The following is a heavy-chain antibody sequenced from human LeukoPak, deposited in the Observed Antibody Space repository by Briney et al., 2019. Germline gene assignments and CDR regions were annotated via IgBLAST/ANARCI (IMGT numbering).Heavy chain of an antibody. D-gene: IGHD4-11*01. J-gene: IGHJ4*02. CDR3: ASGDDYSNYYFNY. V-gene: IGHV4-30-2*01. Sequence: KSSQTLSLTCTVSGGSISSGGYYWSWIRQPPGKGLEWIGYIYHSGSTYYNPSLKSRVTISVDRSKNQFSLKLSSVTAADTAVYYCASGDDYSNYYFNYWGQGTLVTVSS. CDR1: GGSISSGGYY. CDR2: IYHSGST.